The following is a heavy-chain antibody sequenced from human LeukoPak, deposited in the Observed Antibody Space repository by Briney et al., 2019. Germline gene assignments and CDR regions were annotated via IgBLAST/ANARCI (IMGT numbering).Heavy chain of an antibody. J-gene: IGHJ6*03. CDR3: ARATREAVSAAIWEWKDYYYHMDV. D-gene: IGHD2-2*02. Sequence: SVKVSCKASGGTFSSYAISWVRQAPGQGLEWMGRIIPILGIANYAQKFQGRVTITADESTSTAYMELSSLRSEDTAVYYCARATREAVSAAIWEWKDYYYHMDVWGKGTTVTVSS. CDR1: GGTFSSYA. V-gene: IGHV1-69*04. CDR2: IIPILGIA.